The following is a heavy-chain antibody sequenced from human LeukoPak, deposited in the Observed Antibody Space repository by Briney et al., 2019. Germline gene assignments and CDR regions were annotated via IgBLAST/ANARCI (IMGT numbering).Heavy chain of an antibody. V-gene: IGHV4-59*01. J-gene: IGHJ5*02. CDR2: IYYSGNS. D-gene: IGHD2-2*01. Sequence: PSETLSLTCTVSGGSISSYYWSWIRQPPGKGPEWIGYIYYSGNSNYNPSLNSRVTISVDTSKNQFSLRLSSVTAADTAIYYCARDLGYCSTASCYAWFDPWGQGTLVTVSS. CDR3: ARDLGYCSTASCYAWFDP. CDR1: GGSISSYY.